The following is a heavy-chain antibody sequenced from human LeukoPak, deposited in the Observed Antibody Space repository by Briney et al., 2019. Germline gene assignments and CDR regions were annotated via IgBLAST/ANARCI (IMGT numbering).Heavy chain of an antibody. V-gene: IGHV3-23*01. CDR1: GFTFSSYA. D-gene: IGHD2-2*02. CDR3: ARRLYCSGTNCYTGPDAFDI. CDR2: ISGSGGST. Sequence: PGGSLRLSCAASGFTFSSYAMSWVRQAPGKGLEWVSAISGSGGSTYYADSVKGRFTISRDNSKNTLYLQMNSLRVEDTAVYYCARRLYCSGTNCYTGPDAFDIWGQGTMVTVSS. J-gene: IGHJ3*02.